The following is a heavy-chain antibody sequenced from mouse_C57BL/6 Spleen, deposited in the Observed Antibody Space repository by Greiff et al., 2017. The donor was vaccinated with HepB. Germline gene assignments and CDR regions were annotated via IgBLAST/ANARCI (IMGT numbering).Heavy chain of an antibody. CDR2: IRSKSNNYAT. CDR3: VRQTIYYDRMDY. D-gene: IGHD2-4*01. CDR1: GFSFNTYA. V-gene: IGHV10-1*01. J-gene: IGHJ4*01. Sequence: EAGGGLVQPKGSLKLSCAASGFSFNTYAMNWVRQAPGKGLEWVARIRSKSNNYATYYADSVKDRFTISRDDSESMLYLQMNNLKTEDTAMYYCVRQTIYYDRMDYWGQGTSVTVSS.